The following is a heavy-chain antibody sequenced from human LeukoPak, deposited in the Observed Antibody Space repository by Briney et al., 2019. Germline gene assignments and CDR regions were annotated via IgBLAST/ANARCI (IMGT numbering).Heavy chain of an antibody. CDR1: DGSISSSDHF. V-gene: IGHV4-39*01. CDR2: INYSGTT. CDR3: ARRRRTTARTTYHCDY. D-gene: IGHD4-11*01. Sequence: PSETLSLTCTVSDGSISSSDHFWAWIRQSPGKGLEWIGSINYSGTTYHRPSLRSRVTMSVDTSRNEFSLRLTSVTAADTAVYYCARRRRTTARTTYHCDYWGQGTLVTVSS. J-gene: IGHJ4*02.